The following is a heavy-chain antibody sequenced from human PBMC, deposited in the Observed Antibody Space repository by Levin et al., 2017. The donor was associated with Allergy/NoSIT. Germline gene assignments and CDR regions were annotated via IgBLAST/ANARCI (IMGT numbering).Heavy chain of an antibody. J-gene: IGHJ2*01. Sequence: ASVKVSCKASGYTFINYDLNWVRQAAGQGLEWMGWLNPNSGNTDYAQKFQGRVTMTRDTSTSTAYMELTSLTSDDTAVYYCARGHGSSIWAFDLWGRGTLVTVSS. CDR1: GYTFINYD. CDR2: LNPNSGNT. V-gene: IGHV1-8*01. CDR3: ARGHGSSIWAFDL. D-gene: IGHD6-13*01.